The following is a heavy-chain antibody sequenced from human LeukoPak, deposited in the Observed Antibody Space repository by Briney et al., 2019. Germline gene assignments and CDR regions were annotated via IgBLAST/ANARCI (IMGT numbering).Heavy chain of an antibody. V-gene: IGHV1-18*01. J-gene: IGHJ3*02. CDR3: VTHFDSSGPDAFDI. CDR1: GYTFTSYG. CDR2: ISAYNGNT. Sequence: ASVKVSCKASGYTFTSYGISWVRQAPGQGLEWMGWISAYNGNTNYTQKLQGRVTMTTDTSTSTAYMELRSLRSDDTAVYYCVTHFDSSGPDAFDIWGQGTMVTVSS. D-gene: IGHD3-22*01.